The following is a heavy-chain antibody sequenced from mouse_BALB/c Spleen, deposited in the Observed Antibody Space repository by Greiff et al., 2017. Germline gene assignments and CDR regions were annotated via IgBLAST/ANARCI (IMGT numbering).Heavy chain of an antibody. J-gene: IGHJ3*01. D-gene: IGHD3-3*01. Sequence: VQLQQSGAELVKPGASVKLSCTASGFNIKDTYMSWVKQRPEQGLEWIGRIDPANGNTKYDPKFQGKATITADTSSNTAYLQLCSLTSEDTAVYYCAREGWGEGFAYWGQGTLVTVS. CDR2: IDPANGNT. CDR3: AREGWGEGFAY. CDR1: GFNIKDTY. V-gene: IGHV14-3*02.